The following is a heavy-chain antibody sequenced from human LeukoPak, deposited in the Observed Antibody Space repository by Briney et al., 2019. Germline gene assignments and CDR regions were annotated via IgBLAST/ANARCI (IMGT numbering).Heavy chain of an antibody. CDR2: ISNDGKIK. D-gene: IGHD3-16*02. CDR3: ARDRLLGGIHTSFDY. J-gene: IGHJ4*02. CDR1: GFTFSGYA. V-gene: IGHV3-30*01. Sequence: GGSLRLSCAASGFTFSGYAIRWVRQAPGKGLEWLALISNDGKIKYYAGSVQGRFTISRDNSQNTLYLQMNSLRTEDTAIYYRARDRLLGGIHTSFDYWGQGTLVTVSS.